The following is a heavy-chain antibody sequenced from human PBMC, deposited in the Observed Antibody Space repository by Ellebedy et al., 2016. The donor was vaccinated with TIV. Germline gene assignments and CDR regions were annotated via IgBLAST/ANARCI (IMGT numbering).Heavy chain of an antibody. J-gene: IGHJ4*02. CDR1: GGSTTTVTNNNR. V-gene: IGHV4-4*02. Sequence: MPSETLSLTCAVSGGSTTTVTNNNRWSWVRQPPGKGLEWIGEVYHTGTTNYNPSPKSRVTITVDRSKNQFSLNLNSVTAADTAMYYCARGAELDPNSDWYYFDYWGQGTLVAVSS. CDR3: ARGAELDPNSDWYYFDY. CDR2: VYHTGTT. D-gene: IGHD6-19*01.